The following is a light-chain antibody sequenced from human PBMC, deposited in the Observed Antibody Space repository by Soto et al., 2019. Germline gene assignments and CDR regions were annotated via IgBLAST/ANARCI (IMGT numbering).Light chain of an antibody. J-gene: IGLJ2*01. Sequence: QPVLTQPPSASGTPGQRVTISCSGSSSNIGSNYVYWYHQLPGTAPKLVIYRNNQRPSGVPDRISGSKSGTSASLAISGLRSEDEADYYCQSYDRSLSGSLIFGGGTKLTVL. V-gene: IGLV1-47*01. CDR3: QSYDRSLSGSLI. CDR1: SSNIGSNY. CDR2: RNN.